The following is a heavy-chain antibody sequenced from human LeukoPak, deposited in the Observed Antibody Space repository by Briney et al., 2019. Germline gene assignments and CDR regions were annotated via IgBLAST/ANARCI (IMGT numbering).Heavy chain of an antibody. CDR1: GFTFSSYA. CDR3: AKRGAGYYFDY. D-gene: IGHD6-19*01. Sequence: PGGSLRLSCAASGFTFSSYAMSWVRLAPGKGLVWVSTITDSSGNTFYADSVKGRFTISRDNSKNTLYLQMNSLRAEDTAVYYCAKRGAGYYFDYWGQGTLVTVSS. CDR2: ITDSSGNT. J-gene: IGHJ4*02. V-gene: IGHV3-23*01.